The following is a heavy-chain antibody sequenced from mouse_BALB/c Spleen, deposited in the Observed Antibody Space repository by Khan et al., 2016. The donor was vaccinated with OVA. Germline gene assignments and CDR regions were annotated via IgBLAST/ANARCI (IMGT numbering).Heavy chain of an antibody. D-gene: IGHD2-1*01. Sequence: VMLVESGGGLVKPGGSLKLSCAASGFTFSTYAMSWVRQTPEKRLEWVATISSDGDYTYFPDNVTGRFTISRDNAKNTLCLQMTSLRSEDTAMYYCARSPYGNFAYWGQGTLVTVSA. CDR1: GFTFSTYA. CDR2: ISSDGDYT. J-gene: IGHJ3*01. CDR3: ARSPYGNFAY. V-gene: IGHV5-9-1*01.